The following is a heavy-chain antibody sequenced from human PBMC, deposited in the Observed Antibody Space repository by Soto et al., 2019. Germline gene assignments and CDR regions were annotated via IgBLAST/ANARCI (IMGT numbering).Heavy chain of an antibody. CDR1: GCSINSGGYS. Sequence: QLQLQESGSGLVKPSQTLSLTCAVSGCSINSGGYSWSWIRQPPGKGLEWIGYIYHSGRTYYNPSLKSRVTISVDRSKNQFSLKLSSVTAADTAVYYCATVADYWGQGTLVTVSS. CDR3: ATVADY. V-gene: IGHV4-30-2*01. CDR2: IYHSGRT. J-gene: IGHJ4*02.